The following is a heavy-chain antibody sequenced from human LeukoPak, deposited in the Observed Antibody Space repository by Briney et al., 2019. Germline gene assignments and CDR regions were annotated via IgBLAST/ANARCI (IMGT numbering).Heavy chain of an antibody. D-gene: IGHD2-15*01. CDR3: ARLIVVVVAAPPYMDV. V-gene: IGHV4-61*02. Sequence: SETLSLTCTVSGGSISSGSYYWSWIRQPAGKGLEWSGRIYTSGSTNYNPSLKSRVTISVDTSKTQFSLKLSSVTAADTAVYYCARLIVVVVAAPPYMDVWGKGTTVTVSS. CDR2: IYTSGST. CDR1: GGSISSGSYY. J-gene: IGHJ6*03.